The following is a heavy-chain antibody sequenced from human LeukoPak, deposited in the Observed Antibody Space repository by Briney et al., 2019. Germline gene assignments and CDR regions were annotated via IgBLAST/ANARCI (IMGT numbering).Heavy chain of an antibody. J-gene: IGHJ4*02. CDR3: TTEPRGVGMCDY. CDR2: IKSKTDGGTT. CDR1: GFTFNRRG. D-gene: IGHD3-10*01. V-gene: IGHV3-15*01. Sequence: GGSLRLSCAASGFTFNRRGMHWVRQAPGKGLEWVGRIKSKTDGGTTDYAAPVKGRFTISRDDSKNTLYLQMNSLKTEDTAVYYCTTEPRGVGMCDYWGQGTLVTVSS.